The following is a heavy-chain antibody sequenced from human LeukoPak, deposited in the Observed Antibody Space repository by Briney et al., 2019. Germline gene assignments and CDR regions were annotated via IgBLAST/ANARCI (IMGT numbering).Heavy chain of an antibody. CDR3: ARGPARGNWFDP. Sequence: ASVKVSCKASGYTFTGYYMHWVRQAPGQGLEWMGWINPSSGGTNYAQKLQGRVTMTRDTSISTAYMELSRLRYDDMAVYYCARGPARGNWFDPWGQGTPVTVSS. J-gene: IGHJ5*02. V-gene: IGHV1-2*02. CDR1: GYTFTGYY. CDR2: INPSSGGT.